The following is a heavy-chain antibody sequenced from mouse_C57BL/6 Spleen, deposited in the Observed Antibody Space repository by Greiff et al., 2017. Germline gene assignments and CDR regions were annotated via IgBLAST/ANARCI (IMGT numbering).Heavy chain of an antibody. J-gene: IGHJ1*03. Sequence: EVQRVESGPELVKPGASVKMSCKASGYTFTDYNMHWVKQSHGKSLEWIGYINPNNGGTSYNQKFKGKATLTVNKSSSTAYMELRSLTSEDSAVYYCAREVYYGSSGYFDVWGTGTTVTVSS. CDR3: AREVYYGSSGYFDV. V-gene: IGHV1-22*01. CDR2: INPNNGGT. D-gene: IGHD1-1*01. CDR1: GYTFTDYN.